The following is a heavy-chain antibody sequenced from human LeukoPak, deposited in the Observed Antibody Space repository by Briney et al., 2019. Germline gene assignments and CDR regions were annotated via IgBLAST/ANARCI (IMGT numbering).Heavy chain of an antibody. D-gene: IGHD7-27*01. V-gene: IGHV3-23*01. Sequence: PGGSLRLSCAASGFSFSSYAVSWVRQAPGRGLEWVSGISDGGSRTYYADSVKGRFTISRDDSKNTLYLQMNSLRAEDTAVYYCAEGQLGIGVGQWGQGNLVRLSS. J-gene: IGHJ4*02. CDR3: AEGQLGIGVGQ. CDR2: ISDGGSRT. CDR1: GFSFSSYA.